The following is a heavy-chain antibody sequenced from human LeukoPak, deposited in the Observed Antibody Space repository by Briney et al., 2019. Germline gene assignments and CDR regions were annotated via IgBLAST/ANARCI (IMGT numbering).Heavy chain of an antibody. V-gene: IGHV5-51*01. Sequence: GESLKISCKGSGYTFTNYWIGWVRQMPEKGLEWMGIIYPGDSDTRYSPSFQGQVTISADTSISTAYLQWSSLKASDTAMYYCASRSHDWRFDYWGQGTLVTVSS. J-gene: IGHJ4*02. CDR3: ASRSHDWRFDY. CDR2: IYPGDSDT. D-gene: IGHD3-9*01. CDR1: GYTFTNYW.